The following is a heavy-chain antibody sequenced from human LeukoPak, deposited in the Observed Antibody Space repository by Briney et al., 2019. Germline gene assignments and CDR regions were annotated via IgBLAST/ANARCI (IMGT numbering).Heavy chain of an antibody. D-gene: IGHD4-17*01. CDR1: GGSISSYY. Sequence: SETLSLTCTASGGSISSYYWSWIRQPPGKGLEWIGYIYYSGSTNYNPSLKSRVTISVDTSKNQFSLKLSSVTAADTAVYYCARGYGDSQDYWGQGTLVTVSS. CDR2: IYYSGST. J-gene: IGHJ4*02. V-gene: IGHV4-59*01. CDR3: ARGYGDSQDY.